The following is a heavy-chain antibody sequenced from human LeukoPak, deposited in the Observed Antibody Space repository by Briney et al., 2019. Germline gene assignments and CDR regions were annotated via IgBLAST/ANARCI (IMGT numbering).Heavy chain of an antibody. Sequence: GGSLRLSCAASGFTFSSHAMSWVRQAPGKGLGWVSAISGSGGSTYYADSVEGRFAISRDNSKNTLYLQMNSLRAEDTAVYYCAKSSGGWYSDYWGQGTLVTVSS. CDR1: GFTFSSHA. V-gene: IGHV3-23*01. D-gene: IGHD6-19*01. CDR3: AKSSGGWYSDY. J-gene: IGHJ4*02. CDR2: ISGSGGST.